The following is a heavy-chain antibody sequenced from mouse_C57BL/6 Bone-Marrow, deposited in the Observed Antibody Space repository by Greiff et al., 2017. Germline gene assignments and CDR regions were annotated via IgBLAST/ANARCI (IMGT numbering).Heavy chain of an antibody. CDR1: GYTFTSYT. D-gene: IGHD2-3*01. CDR3: ARCGYYKGYAMYY. J-gene: IGHJ4*01. Sequence: QVQLQQSGAELARPGASVKMSCKASGYTFTSYTMHWVKQRPGQGLEWIGYINPSSGYTKYNQKFKDKATLTVDKSSSTAYMQLSSLTSEDSAVYYCARCGYYKGYAMYYWDRGTAVTVS. V-gene: IGHV1-4*01. CDR2: INPSSGYT.